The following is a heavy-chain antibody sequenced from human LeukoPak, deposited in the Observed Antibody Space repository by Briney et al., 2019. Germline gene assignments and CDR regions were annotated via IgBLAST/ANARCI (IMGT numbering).Heavy chain of an antibody. V-gene: IGHV1-69*06. J-gene: IGHJ4*02. Sequence: ASVKVSRKASGGTFSSYAISWVRQAPGQGLEWMGGIIPIFGTANYAQKFQGRVTITADKSTSTAYMELSSLRSEDTAVYYCAREGVAVAGTYFDYWGQGTLVTVSS. CDR2: IIPIFGTA. D-gene: IGHD6-19*01. CDR1: GGTFSSYA. CDR3: AREGVAVAGTYFDY.